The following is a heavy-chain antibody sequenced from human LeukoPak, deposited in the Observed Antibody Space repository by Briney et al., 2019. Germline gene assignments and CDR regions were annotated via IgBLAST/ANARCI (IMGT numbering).Heavy chain of an antibody. CDR3: ARVFVDTAMNDAFDI. J-gene: IGHJ3*02. CDR2: ISSSGSTI. V-gene: IGHV3-48*03. Sequence: PGGSLRLSCAASGFTFSSYEMNWVRQAPGKGLEWVSYISSSGSTIYYADSVKGRFTISRDNAKNSLYLQMNSLRAEDTAVYYCARVFVDTAMNDAFDIWGQGTMVTVSS. D-gene: IGHD5-18*01. CDR1: GFTFSSYE.